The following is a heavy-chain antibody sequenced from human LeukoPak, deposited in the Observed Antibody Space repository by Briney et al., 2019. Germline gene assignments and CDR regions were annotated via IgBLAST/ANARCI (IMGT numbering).Heavy chain of an antibody. Sequence: SETLSLTCTLSGGSISGFYWSWIRQPPGKGLEWIGYIYYSGSTNYNPSLKSRVTISVDTSKNQFSLKLSSVTAADTAVYYCARGVSGRGPVDYWGQGTLVTVSS. V-gene: IGHV4-59*01. D-gene: IGHD1-26*01. CDR1: GGSISGFY. CDR3: ARGVSGRGPVDY. J-gene: IGHJ4*02. CDR2: IYYSGST.